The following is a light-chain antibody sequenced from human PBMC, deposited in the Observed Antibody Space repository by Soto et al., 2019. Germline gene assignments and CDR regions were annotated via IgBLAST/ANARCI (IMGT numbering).Light chain of an antibody. J-gene: IGKJ1*01. V-gene: IGKV1-27*01. CDR1: QDISGH. CDR2: EAS. CDR3: QKYNCTPRT. Sequence: DIQVTQSPSSLSASVGDRVTITCRASQDISGHLAWYQQKPGKVPILLIYEASTLQSRVPSRFSARGSGTDFTPTNSSLQPEDAETYYCQKYNCTPRTVGQGTKVDLK.